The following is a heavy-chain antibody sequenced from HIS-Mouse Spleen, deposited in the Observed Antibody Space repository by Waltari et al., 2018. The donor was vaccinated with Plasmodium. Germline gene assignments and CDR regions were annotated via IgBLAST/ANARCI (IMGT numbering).Heavy chain of an antibody. CDR2: ISYDGSNK. D-gene: IGHD3-3*01. CDR1: GLRFRSYA. Sequence: QVQLVAAGGGVVQPGRSLRPSCAASGLRFRSYAMHWVRQDPGKGLEWVAVISYDGSNKYYADSVKGRFTISRDNSKNTLYLQMNSLRAEDTAVYYCARLYYDFWSGYYPYGMDVWGQGTTVTVSS. V-gene: IGHV3-30*04. CDR3: ARLYYDFWSGYYPYGMDV. J-gene: IGHJ6*02.